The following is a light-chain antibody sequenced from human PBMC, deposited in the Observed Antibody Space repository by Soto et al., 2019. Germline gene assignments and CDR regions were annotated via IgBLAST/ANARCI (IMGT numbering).Light chain of an antibody. J-gene: IGKJ1*01. V-gene: IGKV3-11*01. CDR2: DAS. CDR1: QSVTTF. Sequence: EIVLTQSPATLSLSPGERATLSCRASQSVTTFLAWYQQKSGQAPRLLISDASNRATGIPARFSGSGSGTDFTRTISSLEPEDSAVYYCQQRSSWWTFGQGNKVEIK. CDR3: QQRSSWWT.